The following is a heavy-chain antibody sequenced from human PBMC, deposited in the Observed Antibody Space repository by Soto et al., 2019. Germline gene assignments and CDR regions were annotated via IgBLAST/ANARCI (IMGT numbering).Heavy chain of an antibody. J-gene: IGHJ6*02. Sequence: QVQLQESGPGLVKPSQTLSLTCTVSGGSISSGGYYWSWIRQHPGKGLEWIGYIYYSGSTYYNPSLKSRVTLSLYTSKNQFSLKLSSFTAADTAVYYCAREYYYGTLDVSGQGTTVTVSS. CDR3: AREYYYGTLDV. D-gene: IGHD3-10*01. CDR2: IYYSGST. V-gene: IGHV4-31*03. CDR1: GGSISSGGYY.